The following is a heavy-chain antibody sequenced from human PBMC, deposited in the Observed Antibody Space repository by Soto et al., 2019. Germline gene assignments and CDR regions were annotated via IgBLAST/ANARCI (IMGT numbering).Heavy chain of an antibody. Sequence: GGSLRLSCAASGFTFSSYAMSWVRQAPGKGLEWVSAINSRGGSTYYADSVKGRFTISRDSSKNTLYLQMTGLRPEDTALYYCSRAGLGNYCGGDSCYSLDYWGPGTLVTVSS. J-gene: IGHJ4*02. CDR2: INSRGGST. CDR3: SRAGLGNYCGGDSCYSLDY. CDR1: GFTFSSYA. V-gene: IGHV3-23*01. D-gene: IGHD2-15*01.